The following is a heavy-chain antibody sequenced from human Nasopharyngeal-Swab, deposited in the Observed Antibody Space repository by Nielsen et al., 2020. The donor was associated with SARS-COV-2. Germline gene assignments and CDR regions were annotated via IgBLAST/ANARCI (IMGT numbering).Heavy chain of an antibody. CDR2: ITPSGGAT. D-gene: IGHD6-13*01. J-gene: IGHJ5*02. Sequence: WARHAPGQGREWMGVITPSGGATNYARKFRGRVTMTRDPSTSTVYLDLSSLKSEDTAVYFCASEPGGMAAPGKHFDPWGQGTLVTVSS. CDR3: ASEPGGMAAPGKHFDP. V-gene: IGHV1-46*01.